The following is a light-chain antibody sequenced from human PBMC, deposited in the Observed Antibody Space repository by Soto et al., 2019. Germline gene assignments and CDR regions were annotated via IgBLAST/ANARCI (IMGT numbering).Light chain of an antibody. J-gene: IGLJ2*01. CDR2: DVS. CDR3: SSFTSRSTVL. Sequence: QSALTQPASVSGSPGQSITISCTGTSSDVGGYNYVSWYQQNPGKAPKLLIYDVSNRPSGVSYRFSGSKSGNTASLTISGLQAEDEADYYCSSFTSRSTVLFGGGTKVTVL. CDR1: SSDVGGYNY. V-gene: IGLV2-14*01.